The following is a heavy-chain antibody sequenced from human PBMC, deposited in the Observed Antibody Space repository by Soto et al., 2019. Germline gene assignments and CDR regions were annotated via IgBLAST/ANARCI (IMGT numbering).Heavy chain of an antibody. V-gene: IGHV3-48*04. Sequence: GGSLRLSCAASGFTFSSYSMNWVRQAPGKGLEWVSYISSSSSTIYYADSVKGRFTISRDNAKNSLYLQMNSLRAEDTAVYYCAREGWAYHFDYWGQGTMVTVSS. D-gene: IGHD6-19*01. CDR1: GFTFSSYS. CDR2: ISSSSSTI. J-gene: IGHJ4*02. CDR3: AREGWAYHFDY.